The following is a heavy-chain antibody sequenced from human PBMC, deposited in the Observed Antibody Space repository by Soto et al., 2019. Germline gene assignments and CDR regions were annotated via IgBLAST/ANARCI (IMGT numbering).Heavy chain of an antibody. V-gene: IGHV5-51*01. CDR2: IYPGDSDT. CDR3: AKGSGYSPLNWLET. CDR1: GYIFNNYW. D-gene: IGHD5-12*01. J-gene: IGHJ5*02. Sequence: PGESLKISCKGSGYIFNNYWIGWVRQMPGKGLEWMGIIYPGDSDTRYSPSFQGQVTISAEKSIRTAYLQLKNLRADDSAVYYCAKGSGYSPLNWLETWGQGTLVTVSS.